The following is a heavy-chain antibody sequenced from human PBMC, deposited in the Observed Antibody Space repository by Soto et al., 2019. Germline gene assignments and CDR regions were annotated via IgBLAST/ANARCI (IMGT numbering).Heavy chain of an antibody. V-gene: IGHV4-30-4*01. J-gene: IGHJ4*02. CDR3: TRGPSGDKVDY. CDR1: GDSISDVNYY. D-gene: IGHD7-27*01. Sequence: QVQLQGSGPRLVKPSQTLSLTCTVSGDSISDVNYYWSWIRQSPDKGLEGIGHIYDGGTTYSNPSPKSRVTVSIDTSKNQFSLQLSSMSAADTAVYYCTRGPSGDKVDYWGQGTLVTVSS. CDR2: IYDGGTT.